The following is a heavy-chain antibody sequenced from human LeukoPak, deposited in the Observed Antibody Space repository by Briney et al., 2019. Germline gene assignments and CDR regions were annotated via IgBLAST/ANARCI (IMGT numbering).Heavy chain of an antibody. V-gene: IGHV4-61*05. CDR1: GGSISSSSYY. CDR2: IYYSGST. J-gene: IGHJ3*02. Sequence: SETLSLTCTVSGGSISSSSYYWGWIRQPPGKGLEWIGYIYYSGSTNYNPSLKSRVTISVDTSKNQFSLKLSSVTAADTAVYYCAAGDAFDIWGQGTMVTVSS. CDR3: AAGDAFDI. D-gene: IGHD6-13*01.